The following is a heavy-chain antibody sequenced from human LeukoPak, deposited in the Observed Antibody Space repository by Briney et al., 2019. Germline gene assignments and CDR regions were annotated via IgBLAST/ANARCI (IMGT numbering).Heavy chain of an antibody. CDR1: GFTFSTYA. Sequence: GGSLRLSCAASGFTFSTYAMHWVRQAPGKGLEWVAVISYGGINQYYADSVKGRFTISRDNSKTTLFLQMNSLRADDSAVNYCARGDSYYDSSGPSYYFHYWGQGTLVTVSS. J-gene: IGHJ4*02. D-gene: IGHD3-22*01. CDR3: ARGDSYYDSSGPSYYFHY. V-gene: IGHV3-30-3*01. CDR2: ISYGGINQ.